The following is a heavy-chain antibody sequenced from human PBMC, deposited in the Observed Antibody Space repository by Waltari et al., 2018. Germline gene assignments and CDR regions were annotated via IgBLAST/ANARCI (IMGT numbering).Heavy chain of an antibody. CDR2: IYPGDCGT. CDR1: GYSFTSYW. CDR3: ALTQLPIHYHYGMDV. V-gene: IGHV5-51*01. D-gene: IGHD2-2*01. Sequence: EVQLVQSGAEVKKPGESLKISCKGSGYSFTSYWIGWVRQMPVKGLEWMGIIYPGDCGTRYGPSFQGQVTISADKSSSTAYLQWSSLKAADTAMYYCALTQLPIHYHYGMDVWGQGTTVTVSS. J-gene: IGHJ6*02.